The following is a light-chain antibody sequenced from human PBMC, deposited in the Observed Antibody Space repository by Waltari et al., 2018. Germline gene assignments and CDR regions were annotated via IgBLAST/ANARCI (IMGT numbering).Light chain of an antibody. CDR2: SNN. Sequence: QSVLTQPPSASGTPGQRVTISCSGTSSNIGSNYVYWYQQLPGTAPKLLIYSNNRRPSGVPDRFPGSKSGTSASLAISGLRSEDEADYYCAAWDDSLSGPVFGGGTKLTVL. V-gene: IGLV1-47*01. CDR1: SSNIGSNY. J-gene: IGLJ2*01. CDR3: AAWDDSLSGPV.